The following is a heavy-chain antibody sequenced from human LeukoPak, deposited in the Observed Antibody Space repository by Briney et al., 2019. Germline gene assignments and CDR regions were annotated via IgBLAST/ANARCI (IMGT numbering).Heavy chain of an antibody. D-gene: IGHD4-17*01. Sequence: GGSLRLSCVAAGFSFSSYSMNWVRQAPGKGLEWVSYISSGSSTIYYGDSAKGRFTISRDNAKNSLYLQMNSLRAEDTAVYYCARLGAHGDYVDLLDYWGQGTLVTVSS. CDR3: ARLGAHGDYVDLLDY. CDR1: GFSFSSYS. V-gene: IGHV3-48*04. J-gene: IGHJ4*02. CDR2: ISSGSSTI.